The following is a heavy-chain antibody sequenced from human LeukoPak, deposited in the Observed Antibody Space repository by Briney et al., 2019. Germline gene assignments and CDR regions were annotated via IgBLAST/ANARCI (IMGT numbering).Heavy chain of an antibody. CDR1: GSTFSRDW. D-gene: IGHD3-22*01. CDR2: ISDDGSIT. J-gene: IGHJ4*02. Sequence: GGSLRLSCAASGSTFSRDWMHWVRQAPGKGPVWVSRISDDGSITTYADSVKGRFTISRDNAKSTMFLQMNSLRAEDTAVYFCARRYYETNVYDRHFDHWGQGILVTVSS. CDR3: ARRYYETNVYDRHFDH. V-gene: IGHV3-74*03.